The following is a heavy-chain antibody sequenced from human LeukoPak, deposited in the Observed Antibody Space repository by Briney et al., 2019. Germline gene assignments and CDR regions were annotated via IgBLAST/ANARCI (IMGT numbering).Heavy chain of an antibody. D-gene: IGHD1-26*01. CDR3: AKDIPNSGSYPDLVFDY. V-gene: IGHV3-23*01. J-gene: IGHJ4*02. CDR1: GFTFSSYA. CDR2: ISGSGGST. Sequence: GGSLRLSCAASGFTFSSYAMSWVRQAPGKGLEWVSAISGSGGSTNYADSVKGRFTISRDNSKNTLYLQMNSLRAEDTAVYYCAKDIPNSGSYPDLVFDYWGQGTLVTVSS.